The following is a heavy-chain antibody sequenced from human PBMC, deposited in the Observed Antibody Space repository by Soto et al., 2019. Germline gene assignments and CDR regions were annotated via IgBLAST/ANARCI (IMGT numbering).Heavy chain of an antibody. Sequence: SVKVSCKASGGTFSSYAISWVRQAPGQGLEWMGGIIPIFGTANYAQKFQGRVTITADESTSTAYMELSSLRSEDTAVYYCARGHVDTAMVTDAFDIWGQGTMVTVSS. CDR2: IIPIFGTA. CDR3: ARGHVDTAMVTDAFDI. CDR1: GGTFSSYA. V-gene: IGHV1-69*13. J-gene: IGHJ3*02. D-gene: IGHD5-18*01.